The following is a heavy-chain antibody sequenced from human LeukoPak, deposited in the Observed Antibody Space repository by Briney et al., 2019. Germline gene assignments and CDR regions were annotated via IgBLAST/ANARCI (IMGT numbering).Heavy chain of an antibody. D-gene: IGHD3-3*01. J-gene: IGHJ4*02. CDR1: GYSISSGYY. Sequence: SETLSLTCAVSGYSISSGYYWGWIRQPPGEGLEWIGSIYHSGSTYYNPSLKSRVTISVDTSKNQFSLKLSSVTAADTAVYYCARTDFWSGYYRNFDYWAREPWSPSPQ. V-gene: IGHV4-38-2*01. CDR2: IYHSGST. CDR3: ARTDFWSGYYRNFDY.